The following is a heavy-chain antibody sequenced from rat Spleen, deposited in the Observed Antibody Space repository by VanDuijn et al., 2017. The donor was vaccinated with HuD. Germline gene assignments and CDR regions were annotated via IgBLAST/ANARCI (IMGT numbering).Heavy chain of an antibody. V-gene: IGHV5-25*01. CDR3: TRDGEQLVYYFDY. CDR1: GFTVSTYD. D-gene: IGHD1-10*01. CDR2: ISYDGSNT. Sequence: EVKLVESGGGLVQPGRSMKLSCAASGFTVSTYDVAWVRQAPTKGLEWVASISYDGSNTYYPDSVKGRFTISRDNAKSTLYLQMNSLRSEDTATYYCTRDGEQLVYYFDYWGQGVMVTVSS. J-gene: IGHJ2*01.